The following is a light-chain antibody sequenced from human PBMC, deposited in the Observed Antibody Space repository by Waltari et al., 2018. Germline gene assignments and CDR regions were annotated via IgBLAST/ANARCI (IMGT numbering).Light chain of an antibody. CDR3: CSYAGRYTWV. J-gene: IGLJ3*02. V-gene: IGLV2-11*01. Sequence: QSALTLPRSVSGSPGQSVTISCTGTNSAVGGYNYFSWYQQHADKAPKLMIYDVSNRPSGVPDRFSGSKSGNTASLTISGLQAEDEADYYCCSYAGRYTWVFGGGTKLTVL. CDR1: NSAVGGYNY. CDR2: DVS.